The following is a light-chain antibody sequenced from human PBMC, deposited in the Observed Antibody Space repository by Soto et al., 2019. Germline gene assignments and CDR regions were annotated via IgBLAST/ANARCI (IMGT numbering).Light chain of an antibody. Sequence: AIRMTQSPSSLSASTGDRVTITCRASQGISSYLAWYQQKPGKAPKLLIYAASTLQSGVPSRFSGSGSGTDFTLTISCLQSEDFAVYYCQQYNSYPPWTFGQGTKV. CDR1: QGISSY. J-gene: IGKJ1*01. CDR2: AAS. V-gene: IGKV1-8*01. CDR3: QQYNSYPPWT.